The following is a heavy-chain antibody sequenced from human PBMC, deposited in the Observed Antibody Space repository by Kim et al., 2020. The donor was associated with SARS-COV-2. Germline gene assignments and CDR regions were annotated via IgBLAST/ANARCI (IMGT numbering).Heavy chain of an antibody. CDR3: ARVSRQLVFGVNYYYGMDV. J-gene: IGHJ6*02. CDR2: IWHDGSNE. V-gene: IGHV3-33*01. CDR1: GFAFSHYG. D-gene: IGHD6-13*01. Sequence: GGSLRLSCAASGFAFSHYGMYWVRQAPGKGLESVAGIWHDGSNEYYGDSVKGRFIISRDNSKNTLYLQMNSLRAEDTAVYYCARVSRQLVFGVNYYYGMDVWGQGTTVTVSS.